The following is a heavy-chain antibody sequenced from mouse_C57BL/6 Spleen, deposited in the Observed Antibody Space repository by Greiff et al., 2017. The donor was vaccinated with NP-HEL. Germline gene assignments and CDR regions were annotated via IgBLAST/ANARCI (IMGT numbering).Heavy chain of an antibody. V-gene: IGHV1-80*01. Sequence: VKLVESGAELVKPGASVKISCKASGYAFSSYWMNWVKQRPGKGLEWIGQIYPGDGDTNYNGKFKGKATLTADKSSSTAYMQLSSLTSEDSAVYFCARGDYYGSSYGYFDYWGQGTTLTVSS. CDR1: GYAFSSYW. CDR2: IYPGDGDT. CDR3: ARGDYYGSSYGYFDY. J-gene: IGHJ2*01. D-gene: IGHD1-1*01.